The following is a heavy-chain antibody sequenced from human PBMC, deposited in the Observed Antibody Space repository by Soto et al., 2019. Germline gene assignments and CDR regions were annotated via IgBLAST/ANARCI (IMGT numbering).Heavy chain of an antibody. CDR2: IYYSGST. J-gene: IGHJ3*02. V-gene: IGHV4-31*03. CDR1: GGSISSGGYY. D-gene: IGHD2-21*02. Sequence: QVQLQESGPGLVKPSQTLSLTCTVSGGSISSGGYYWSWIRQHPGKGLEWIGYIYYSGSTYYNPSLKSRFTESIDKSKNQFTIKLSSVTAADTAVYYCAGVGCGGDCHNAFDIWGQGTMVTVSS. CDR3: AGVGCGGDCHNAFDI.